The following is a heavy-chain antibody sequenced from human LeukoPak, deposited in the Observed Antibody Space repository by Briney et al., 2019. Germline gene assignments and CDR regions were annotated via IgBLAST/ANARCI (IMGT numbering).Heavy chain of an antibody. Sequence: SETLSLTCTVSGHSISSGYYWGWIRQSPGKGLEWIGSIYQSGSTYYNPSLKSRVTISIDTSKNQISLKLSSVTAADTAVYYCARVILRLGELSGGDYWGQGTLVTVSS. CDR1: GHSISSGYY. CDR3: ARVILRLGELSGGDY. J-gene: IGHJ4*02. CDR2: IYQSGST. D-gene: IGHD3-16*02. V-gene: IGHV4-38-2*02.